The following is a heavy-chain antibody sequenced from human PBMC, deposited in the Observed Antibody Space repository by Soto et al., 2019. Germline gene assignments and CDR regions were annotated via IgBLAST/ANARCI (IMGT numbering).Heavy chain of an antibody. CDR1: GFTFDDYT. CDR3: AKDFGIAAAGPFDY. CDR2: ISWDGGST. Sequence: SGGSLRLSCAASGFTFDDYTMHWVRQAPGKGLEWVSLISWDGGSTYYADSVKGRFTISRDNSKNSLYLQMNSLRTEDTALYYCAKDFGIAAAGPFDYWGQGTLVTVSS. D-gene: IGHD6-13*01. J-gene: IGHJ4*02. V-gene: IGHV3-43*01.